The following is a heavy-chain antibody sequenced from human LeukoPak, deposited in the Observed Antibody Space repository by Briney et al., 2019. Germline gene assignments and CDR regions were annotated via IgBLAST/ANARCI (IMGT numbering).Heavy chain of an antibody. Sequence: VASVKVSCKASGYTLTSYYMHWVRQAPGQGLEWMGIINPSGGSTSYAQKFQGRVTMTRDTSTSTVYMELSSLRSEDTAVYYCARVGDIVVVPAAEGYGMDVWGQGTTVTVSS. V-gene: IGHV1-46*01. CDR1: GYTLTSYY. CDR2: INPSGGST. J-gene: IGHJ6*02. CDR3: ARVGDIVVVPAAEGYGMDV. D-gene: IGHD2-2*01.